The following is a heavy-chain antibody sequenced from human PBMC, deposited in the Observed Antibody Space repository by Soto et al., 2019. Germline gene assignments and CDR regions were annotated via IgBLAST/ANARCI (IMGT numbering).Heavy chain of an antibody. D-gene: IGHD2-2*01. CDR3: ARYCSSTSCQFDP. J-gene: IGHJ5*02. CDR1: GYTFTGYY. Sequence: ASVKVSCKASGYTFTGYYIHWVRQAPGQGLEWMGGINPNSGASNYAQKFQGRVTMTRDTSISTAYMELSRLRSDDTAVYYCARYCSSTSCQFDPWGQGTLVTVSS. CDR2: INPNSGAS. V-gene: IGHV1-2*02.